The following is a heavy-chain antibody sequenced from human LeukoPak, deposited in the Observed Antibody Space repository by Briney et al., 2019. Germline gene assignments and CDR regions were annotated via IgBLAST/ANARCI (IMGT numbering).Heavy chain of an antibody. V-gene: IGHV3-23*01. CDR2: ISGSGGST. D-gene: IGHD2-2*01. J-gene: IGHJ4*02. Sequence: GGSLRLSCAASGFTFSSYAMSWVRQAPGKGLEWVSAISGSGGSTYYADSVKGRFTISRDNSKNTLYLQMNSLRAEDTAVYYCAKERDIVVVPAARYFDFDYWGQGTLVTVSS. CDR3: AKERDIVVVPAARYFDFDY. CDR1: GFTFSSYA.